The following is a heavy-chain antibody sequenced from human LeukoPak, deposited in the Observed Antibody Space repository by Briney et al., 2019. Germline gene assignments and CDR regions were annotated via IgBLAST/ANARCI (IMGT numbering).Heavy chain of an antibody. D-gene: IGHD6-19*01. CDR1: GFTFDDYA. CDR3: AEDRYEQWLVFDY. J-gene: IGHJ4*02. CDR2: INWNSGSI. V-gene: IGHV3-9*01. Sequence: PGGSLRLSCAASGFTFDDYAMHWVRQAPGKGLEWVSGINWNSGSIGYADSVKGRFTNSRDNAKNSLYLQMDSLRPEDTALYYCAEDRYEQWLVFDYWGQGTLVTVSS.